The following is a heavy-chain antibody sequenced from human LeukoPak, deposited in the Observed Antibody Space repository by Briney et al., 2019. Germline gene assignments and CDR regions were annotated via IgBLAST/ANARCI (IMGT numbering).Heavy chain of an antibody. Sequence: SETLSLTCAVYGGSFSGYYWSWIRQPPGKGLEWIGYIYYSGSTYYNPSLKSRVTISVDTSKNQFSLKLSSVTAADTAVYYCARGYDSSGQFDYWGQGTLVTVSS. CDR1: GGSFSGYY. CDR3: ARGYDSSGQFDY. CDR2: IYYSGST. D-gene: IGHD3-22*01. V-gene: IGHV4-30-4*08. J-gene: IGHJ4*02.